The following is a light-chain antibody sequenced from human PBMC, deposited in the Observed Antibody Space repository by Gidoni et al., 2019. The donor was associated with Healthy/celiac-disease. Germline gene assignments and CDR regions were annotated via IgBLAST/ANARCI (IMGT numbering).Light chain of an antibody. CDR3: QQSYSTVTWT. J-gene: IGKJ1*01. Sequence: DIHMTQSPSSLSASVGDRVTITSRASQSISSYLNWYQQKPGKAPKLLIYAASSLQSGVPSRFSGSGSGTDFTLTISSLQPEDFATYYCQQSYSTVTWTFGQGTKVEIK. CDR2: AAS. CDR1: QSISSY. V-gene: IGKV1-39*01.